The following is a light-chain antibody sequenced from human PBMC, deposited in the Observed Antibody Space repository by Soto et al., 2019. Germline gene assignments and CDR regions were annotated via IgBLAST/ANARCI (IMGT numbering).Light chain of an antibody. J-gene: IGKJ1*01. CDR1: QSVSSSY. CDR2: GAS. CDR3: QQYGCSPPTWT. V-gene: IGKV3-20*01. Sequence: EIVLMQSPGTLSLSPGERATLSCRASQSVSSSYLAWYQQKPGQAPRLLIYGASSRATGIPDRFSGSGSGTDFTLTISRLEPEDFAVYYCQQYGCSPPTWTFGQGTKVEIK.